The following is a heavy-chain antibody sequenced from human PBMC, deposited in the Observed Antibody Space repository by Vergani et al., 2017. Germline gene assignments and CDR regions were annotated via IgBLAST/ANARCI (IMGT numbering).Heavy chain of an antibody. J-gene: IGHJ4*02. V-gene: IGHV3-30*02. CDR3: AKGLVVITTPFDY. Sequence: QVQLVESGGGVVQPGGSLRLSCAASGFTFSSYGMHWVRQAPGKGLEWLEFIRYDGSNKYYADSVKGRFTISRDNYKNTLYLQMNSLRAEDTAVYYCAKGLVVITTPFDYWGQGTLVTVSS. D-gene: IGHD3-22*01. CDR1: GFTFSSYG. CDR2: IRYDGSNK.